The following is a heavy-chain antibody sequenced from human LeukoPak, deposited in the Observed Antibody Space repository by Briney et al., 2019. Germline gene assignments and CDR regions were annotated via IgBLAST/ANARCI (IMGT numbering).Heavy chain of an antibody. V-gene: IGHV3-53*01. D-gene: IGHD3-3*01. CDR1: GFTFSNYA. J-gene: IGHJ6*02. CDR2: IYSGGST. CDR3: ARDRGWSGYYDYYYGMDV. Sequence: PGGSLRLSCAASGFTFSNYAISWVRQAPGKGLEWVSVIYSGGSTYYADSVKGRFTISRDNSKNTLYLQMNSLRAEDTAVYYCARDRGWSGYYDYYYGMDVWGQGTTVTVSS.